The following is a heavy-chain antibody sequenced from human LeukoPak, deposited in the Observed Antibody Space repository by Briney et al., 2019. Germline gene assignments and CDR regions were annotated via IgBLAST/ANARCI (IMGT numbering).Heavy chain of an antibody. D-gene: IGHD3-22*01. V-gene: IGHV5-51*01. CDR1: GYTFTSHW. CDR2: IYPGDSDT. J-gene: IGHJ1*01. Sequence: GESLKISCKGSGYTFTSHWIVWVRQMPGKGLEWLGIIYPGDSDTRYSPSFQGQVTISADKSINTAYLQWSSLKASDTAMYYCARRAGYYYDSSGYYSPEYFQHWGQGTLVTVSS. CDR3: ARRAGYYYDSSGYYSPEYFQH.